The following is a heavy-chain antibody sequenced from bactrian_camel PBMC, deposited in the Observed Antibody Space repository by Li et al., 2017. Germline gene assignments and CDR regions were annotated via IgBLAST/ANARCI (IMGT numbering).Heavy chain of an antibody. CDR2: IMILGSTT. D-gene: IGHD3*01. V-gene: IGHV3S54*01. CDR3: AAGWSFGVGTLLRRHVNY. CDR1: GFTVGARA. J-gene: IGHJ4*01. Sequence: HVQLVESGGGSVQAGGSLRLSCAASGFTVGARAMAWFRQSPGKEREGVAAIMILGSTTYYADSVKGRGTISQDNAKNMVYLQVDSLKAEDTAMYYCAAGWSFGVGTLLRRHVNYWGQGTQVTVS.